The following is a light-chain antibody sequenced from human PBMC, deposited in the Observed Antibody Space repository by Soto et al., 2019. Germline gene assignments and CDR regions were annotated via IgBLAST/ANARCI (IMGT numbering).Light chain of an antibody. J-gene: IGLJ1*01. CDR3: SSYTTSSTHYV. CDR1: SSAVGNYNY. V-gene: IGLV2-14*01. Sequence: QSALTQPASVSGSPGQSINISCTGTSSAVGNYNYVSWYQHYPGKAPKLMIYGVSNRPSGVSNRFSGSKSGNTASLTISGLQAEDEADCYCSSYTTSSTHYVFGTGTKLTVL. CDR2: GVS.